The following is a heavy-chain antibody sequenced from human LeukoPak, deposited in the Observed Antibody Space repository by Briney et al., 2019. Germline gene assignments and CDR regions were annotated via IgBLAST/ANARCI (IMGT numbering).Heavy chain of an antibody. Sequence: PSETLSLTCTVSGGSISSSSYYWGWIRQPPGKGLEWIGSIYYSGSTYYNPSLKSRVTISVDTSKNQFSLRLSSVTAADTAVYYCARERGPRANWGSRWFDPWGQGTLVTVSS. CDR1: GGSISSSSYY. D-gene: IGHD7-27*01. J-gene: IGHJ5*02. CDR3: ARERGPRANWGSRWFDP. V-gene: IGHV4-39*07. CDR2: IYYSGST.